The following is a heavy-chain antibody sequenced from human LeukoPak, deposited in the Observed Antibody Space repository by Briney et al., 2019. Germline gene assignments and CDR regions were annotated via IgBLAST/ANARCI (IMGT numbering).Heavy chain of an antibody. D-gene: IGHD3-22*01. CDR1: GYTFTSYG. V-gene: IGHV1-18*01. J-gene: IGHJ4*02. Sequence: ASVKVSCKASGYTFTSYGISWVRQAPGQGLEWMGWISAYNGNTNYAQKLQGRVTMTTDTSTSTAYVELRSLRSDDTAVYYCAREAWSHYYDSSGYPFDYWGQGTLVTVSS. CDR3: AREAWSHYYDSSGYPFDY. CDR2: ISAYNGNT.